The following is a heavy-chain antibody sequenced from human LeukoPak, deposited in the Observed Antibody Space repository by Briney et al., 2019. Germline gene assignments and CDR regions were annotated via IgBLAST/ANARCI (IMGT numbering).Heavy chain of an antibody. J-gene: IGHJ3*02. CDR3: ASKLGYCSGGSCKNAFDI. Sequence: GESLKISCKGSGYSFTSYWIGWVRQMPGEGLEWMGIIYPGDSDTRYSPSFQGQVTISADKSISTAYLQWSSLKASDTAMYYCASKLGYCSGGSCKNAFDIWGQGTMVTVSS. V-gene: IGHV5-51*01. D-gene: IGHD2-15*01. CDR1: GYSFTSYW. CDR2: IYPGDSDT.